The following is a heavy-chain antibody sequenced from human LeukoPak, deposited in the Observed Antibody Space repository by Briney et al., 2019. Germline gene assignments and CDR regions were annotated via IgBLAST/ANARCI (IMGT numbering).Heavy chain of an antibody. D-gene: IGHD6-19*01. J-gene: IGHJ3*02. CDR3: ARRTVAGWGYDASDI. CDR2: IYPGDSDT. CDR1: GYRFTSYW. Sequence: GGSLKISFKGSGYRFTSYWIGWVRPMPGKGLEWMGIIYPGDSDTRYSPSFQGQVTISADKSISTAYLQWSSLKASDTAIYYCARRTVAGWGYDASDIWGQGTLVTVSS. V-gene: IGHV5-51*01.